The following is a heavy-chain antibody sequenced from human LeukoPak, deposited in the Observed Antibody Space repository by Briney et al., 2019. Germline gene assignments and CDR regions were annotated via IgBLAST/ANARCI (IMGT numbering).Heavy chain of an antibody. J-gene: IGHJ6*03. CDR3: AKRDSSSSGYYYYYMDV. V-gene: IGHV3-23*01. Sequence: GGSLRLSCAASGFTFSSYCMSWVRQAPGKGLEWVSYISGSGGSTYYADSVKGRFTISRDNSKNTLYLQMNSLRAEDTAVYYCAKRDSSSSGYYYYYMDVWGKGTTVTVSS. CDR2: ISGSGGST. D-gene: IGHD6-6*01. CDR1: GFTFSSYC.